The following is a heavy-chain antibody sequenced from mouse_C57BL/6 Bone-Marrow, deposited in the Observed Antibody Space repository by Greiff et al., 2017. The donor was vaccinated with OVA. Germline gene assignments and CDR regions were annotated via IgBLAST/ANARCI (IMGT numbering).Heavy chain of an antibody. Sequence: EVQLVESGPELVKPGASVKISCKASGYSFTDYNMNWVKQSNGKSLEWIGVINPNYGTTSYNQKFKGKATLTVDQSSSTAYMQLNSLTSEDSAVYYCARGTHGSSYRYYFDYWGQGTTLTVSS. D-gene: IGHD1-1*01. CDR2: INPNYGTT. CDR1: GYSFTDYN. CDR3: ARGTHGSSYRYYFDY. V-gene: IGHV1-39*01. J-gene: IGHJ2*01.